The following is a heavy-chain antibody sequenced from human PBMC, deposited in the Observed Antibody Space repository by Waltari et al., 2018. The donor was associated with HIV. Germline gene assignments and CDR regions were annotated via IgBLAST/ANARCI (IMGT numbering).Heavy chain of an antibody. J-gene: IGHJ4*02. CDR3: ARTTFAGYSSSWYDFDY. CDR2: IYWNDDK. CDR1: GFSLSTSGVG. Sequence: QITLKESGPTLVKPTQTLTLTCTFSGFSLSTSGVGVGWIRQPPGKALEWLALIYWNDDKRYSPSLKSRLTITKDTSKNQVVLTMTNMDPVDTATYYCARTTFAGYSSSWYDFDYWGQGTLVTVSS. D-gene: IGHD6-13*01. V-gene: IGHV2-5*01.